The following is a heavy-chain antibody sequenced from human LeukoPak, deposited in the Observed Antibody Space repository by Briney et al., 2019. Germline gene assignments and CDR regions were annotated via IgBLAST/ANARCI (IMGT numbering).Heavy chain of an antibody. D-gene: IGHD3-22*01. CDR2: IKQDGSEK. CDR1: GFTFRNYW. CDR3: ARSGSSVY. J-gene: IGHJ4*02. V-gene: IGHV3-7*01. Sequence: GGSLRLSCAASGFTFRNYWMTWARQAPGKGLEWVANIKQDGSEKYYVDSVKGRFTVSRDNAKNSLYLQMNGLRVEDTAVYYCARSGSSVYWGQGTLVTVSS.